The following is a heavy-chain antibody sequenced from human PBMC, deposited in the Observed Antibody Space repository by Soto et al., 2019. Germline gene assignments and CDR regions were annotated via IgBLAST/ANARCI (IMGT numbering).Heavy chain of an antibody. CDR3: TRISLVGATGGRYFDY. J-gene: IGHJ4*02. Sequence: VQLVESGGGLVQPGGSLRLSCAASGFIFSDHYMDWVRQAPGKGLEWVGRIKNKANSYTTEYAASVTGRFTISRDDSKNSLYLQMNSLKTEDTAVYYCTRISLVGATGGRYFDYWGQGTLLTVSS. D-gene: IGHD1-26*01. CDR2: IKNKANSYTT. V-gene: IGHV3-72*01. CDR1: GFIFSDHY.